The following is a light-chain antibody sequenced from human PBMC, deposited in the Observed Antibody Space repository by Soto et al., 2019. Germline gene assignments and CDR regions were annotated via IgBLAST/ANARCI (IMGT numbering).Light chain of an antibody. CDR3: QHTYSIPHT. Sequence: DLQVTQSPPSLSASVGDRVTITCRASQSIGDYLNWYQYRPGKAPNLLIYAASTLHGGVPSRFSGGGSGTDSSPTISSLQHEDFATYYCQHTYSIPHTFGQGTRLDIK. CDR2: AAS. J-gene: IGKJ5*01. CDR1: QSIGDY. V-gene: IGKV1-39*01.